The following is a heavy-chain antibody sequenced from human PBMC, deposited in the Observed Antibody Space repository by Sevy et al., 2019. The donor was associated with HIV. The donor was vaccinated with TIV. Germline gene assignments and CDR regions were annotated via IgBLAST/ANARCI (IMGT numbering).Heavy chain of an antibody. J-gene: IGHJ4*02. CDR3: AALYDFWSGYSLY. CDR2: ISGGGNST. CDR1: GFTFSIYA. D-gene: IGHD3-3*01. V-gene: IGHV3-23*01. Sequence: GGSLRLSCAASGFTFSIYAMNWVRQAPGKGLEWVSAISGGGNSTYYAASVKGRFTISRDNTKNSLYLQMKSLRAEDTAVYYCAALYDFWSGYSLYWGQGSLVTVSS.